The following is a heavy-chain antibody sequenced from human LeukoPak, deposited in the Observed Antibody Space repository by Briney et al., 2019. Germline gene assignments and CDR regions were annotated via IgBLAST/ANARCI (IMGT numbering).Heavy chain of an antibody. CDR3: ARKGYDYVWGSYPIGAHKYYFDY. J-gene: IGHJ4*02. D-gene: IGHD3-16*02. CDR1: GGSFSGYY. Sequence: SETLSLTCAVYGGSFSGYYWSWIRQPPGKGLEWIGEINHSGSTNYNPSLKSRVTISVDTSKNQFSLKLGSVTAADTAVYYCARKGYDYVWGSYPIGAHKYYFDYWGQGTLVTVSS. V-gene: IGHV4-34*01. CDR2: INHSGST.